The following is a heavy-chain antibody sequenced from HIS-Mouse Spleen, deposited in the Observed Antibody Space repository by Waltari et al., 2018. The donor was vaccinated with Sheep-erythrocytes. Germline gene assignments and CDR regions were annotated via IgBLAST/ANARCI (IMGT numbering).Heavy chain of an antibody. CDR2: ISSSSSYI. Sequence: EVQLVESGGGLVKPGGSLRLSCAASGFTFSSYSMNWVRQAPGKGLEWVSSISSSSSYIYYADSVKCRFTISRDNAKNSLYLQMNSLRAEDTAVYYCARDTGTDAFDIWGQGTMVTVSS. D-gene: IGHD1-1*01. V-gene: IGHV3-21*01. J-gene: IGHJ3*02. CDR1: GFTFSSYS. CDR3: ARDTGTDAFDI.